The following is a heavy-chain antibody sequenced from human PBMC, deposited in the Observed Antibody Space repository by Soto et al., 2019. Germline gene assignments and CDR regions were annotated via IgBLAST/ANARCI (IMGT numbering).Heavy chain of an antibody. V-gene: IGHV1-69*01. D-gene: IGHD3-22*01. CDR3: ARDVSLNYYDSTYYYYAMDV. CDR1: GGTFSGDA. CDR2: IVPFFKGT. J-gene: IGHJ6*02. Sequence: QVQLVQSGAEVKKPGSWVKVSCKASGGTFSGDAISWLRQAPGQGLEWMGQIVPFFKGTKYAQKFQGRVTITADDSTSTAFLDLSSLSSEETAVYFCARDVSLNYYDSTYYYYAMDVWGQGTKVTVSS.